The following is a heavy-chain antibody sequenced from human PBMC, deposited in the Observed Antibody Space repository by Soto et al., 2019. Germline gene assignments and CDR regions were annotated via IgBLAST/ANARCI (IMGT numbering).Heavy chain of an antibody. CDR1: GGSFSGYY. CDR2: INHSGST. J-gene: IGHJ4*02. V-gene: IGHV4-34*01. D-gene: IGHD3-10*01. Sequence: PSETLSLTCAVYGGSFSGYYWSWIRQPPGKGLEWIGEINHSGSTNYNPSLKSRVTISVDTSKNQFSLKLSSVTAADTAVYYCASSPRPGVLPDYFDYWGQGTLVTVSS. CDR3: ASSPRPGVLPDYFDY.